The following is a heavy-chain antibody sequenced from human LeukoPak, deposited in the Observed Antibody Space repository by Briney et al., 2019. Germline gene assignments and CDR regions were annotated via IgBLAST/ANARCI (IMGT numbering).Heavy chain of an antibody. CDR2: ISYNSGNI. J-gene: IGHJ5*02. CDR3: VSRGPDRSCGHDCYRASS. V-gene: IGHV3-9*01. Sequence: PGRSLRLSCAASGFTFDDYNMHWVRQAPGKGLDWVSGISYNSGNIGYADSVKGRFTVSRDNTKNFLYLQMNSLRAEDTALYYCVSRGPDRSCGHDCYRASSWGQGALVTVAS. D-gene: IGHD2-21*02. CDR1: GFTFDDYN.